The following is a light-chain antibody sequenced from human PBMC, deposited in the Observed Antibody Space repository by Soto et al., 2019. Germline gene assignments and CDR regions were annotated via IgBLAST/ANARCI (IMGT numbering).Light chain of an antibody. CDR1: QSVSGY. J-gene: IGKJ5*01. CDR2: DIS. CDR3: QHRSSWPIT. V-gene: IGKV3-11*01. Sequence: EIVLTQSPCTLSFSPWERSTLSFMASQSVSGYLAWYQQKPGQAPRLLIYDISKRATGIPARFSGSGSATDFTLTISSLEPEDFAVYYCQHRSSWPITFGQGTRLEIK.